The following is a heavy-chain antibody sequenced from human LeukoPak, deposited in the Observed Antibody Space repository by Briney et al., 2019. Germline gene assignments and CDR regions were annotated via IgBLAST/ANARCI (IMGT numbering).Heavy chain of an antibody. CDR3: ARALRTLSPCIVGATRAFDI. J-gene: IGHJ3*02. D-gene: IGHD1-26*01. CDR2: INPNSGGT. Sequence: ASVKVSCKASGYTFTGYYMHWVRQAPGQGLEWMGWINPNSGGTNYAQKFQGWVTMTRDTSISTAYMELSRLRSDDTAVYYCARALRTLSPCIVGATRAFDIWGQGTMVTVSS. V-gene: IGHV1-2*04. CDR1: GYTFTGYY.